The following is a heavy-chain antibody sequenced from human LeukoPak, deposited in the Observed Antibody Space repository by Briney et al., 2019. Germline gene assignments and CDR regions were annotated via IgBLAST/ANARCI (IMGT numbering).Heavy chain of an antibody. Sequence: SETLSLTCTVSGGSISSYYWSWIRQPPGKGLEWIGYIYYSGSTNYNPSLKGRVTISVDTSKNQFSLKLSSVTAADTAVYYCARHDRGDSYGLLFDYWGQGTLVTVSS. CDR1: GGSISSYY. J-gene: IGHJ4*02. D-gene: IGHD5-18*01. CDR2: IYYSGST. CDR3: ARHDRGDSYGLLFDY. V-gene: IGHV4-59*08.